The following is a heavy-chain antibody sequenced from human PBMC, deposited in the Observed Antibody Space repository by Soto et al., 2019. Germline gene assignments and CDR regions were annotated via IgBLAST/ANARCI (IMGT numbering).Heavy chain of an antibody. CDR1: GGTFSSYA. J-gene: IGHJ6*02. CDR2: IIPIFGTA. V-gene: IGHV1-69*06. Sequence: VASVKVSCKASGGTFSSYAISWVRQAPGQGLEWMGGIIPIFGTASYAQKFQGRVTITADISTSTAYMELSSLRSEDTAVYYCAREGITMVRGTRPLNYYYFGMDVWGQGTTVTVSS. CDR3: AREGITMVRGTRPLNYYYFGMDV. D-gene: IGHD3-10*01.